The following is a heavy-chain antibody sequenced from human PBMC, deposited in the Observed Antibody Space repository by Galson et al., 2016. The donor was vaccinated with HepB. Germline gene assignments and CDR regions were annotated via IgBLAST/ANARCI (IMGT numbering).Heavy chain of an antibody. D-gene: IGHD5-12*01. V-gene: IGHV3-74*01. J-gene: IGHJ6*02. Sequence: SLRLSCAASGFTFNXXXMNXXXQAXXXGLXXVSXXXPEXXXTXXXDSXXGRFTIXXDNVKNALXLQMXXLRAEDTDVYYCAILSVDVVIGMNGMDVWGXGTTXTXSS. CDR3: AILSVDVVIGMNGMDV. CDR1: GFTFNXXX. CDR2: XXPEXXXT.